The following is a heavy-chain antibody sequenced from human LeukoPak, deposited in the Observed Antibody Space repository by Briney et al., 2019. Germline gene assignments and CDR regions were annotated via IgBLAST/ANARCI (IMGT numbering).Heavy chain of an antibody. CDR3: ARTSSYAFDI. Sequence: GGSLRLSCVASGFSVSNNYMHWVRQAPEKGLEWVSVLSSAESADYADSVKGRFTSSRDNSENTLYLQMNSLRAEDTAVYYCARTSSYAFDIWGQGTMVTVSS. J-gene: IGHJ3*02. V-gene: IGHV3-66*01. CDR1: GFSVSNNY. CDR2: LSSAESA.